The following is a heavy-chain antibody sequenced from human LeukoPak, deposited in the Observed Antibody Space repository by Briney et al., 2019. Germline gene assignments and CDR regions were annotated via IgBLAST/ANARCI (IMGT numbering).Heavy chain of an antibody. CDR1: GGSISSYY. J-gene: IGHJ5*02. D-gene: IGHD1-14*01. CDR3: ARDTGNWFDP. Sequence: SETLSLTCAVSGGSISSYYWSWIRQPPGKGLEWIGYIYYSGSTNYNPSLKSRVTISVDTSKNQFSLKLSSVTAADTAVYYCARDTGNWFDPWGQGTLVTVSS. CDR2: IYYSGST. V-gene: IGHV4-59*01.